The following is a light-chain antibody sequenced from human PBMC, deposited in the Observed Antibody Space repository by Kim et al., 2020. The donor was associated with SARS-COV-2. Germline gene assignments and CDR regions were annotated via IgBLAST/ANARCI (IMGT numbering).Light chain of an antibody. CDR3: SSYTSSSTPYWV. Sequence: QSALTQPASVSGSPGQSITISCTGTSSDVGGYNYVSWYQQHPGKAPKLMIYDVSNRSSGVSNRFSGSKSGNTASLTISGLQAEDEADYYCSSYTSSSTPYWVFGGGTQLTVL. CDR1: SSDVGGYNY. CDR2: DVS. J-gene: IGLJ3*02. V-gene: IGLV2-14*03.